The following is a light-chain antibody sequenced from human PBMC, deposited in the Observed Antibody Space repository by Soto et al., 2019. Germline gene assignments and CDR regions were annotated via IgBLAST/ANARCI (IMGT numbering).Light chain of an antibody. CDR2: EDI. V-gene: IGLV2-14*02. CDR1: SSDVEANKL. CDR3: SSYTSSTAYV. Sequence: QSALTQPASVSGSPGQSITISCTGSSSDVEANKLVSWYQQHAGTAPRLVIYEDIRRPSGISSRFSGSKSGNTASLTISGLQAEDEADYYCSSYTSSTAYVFGTGTKVTVL. J-gene: IGLJ1*01.